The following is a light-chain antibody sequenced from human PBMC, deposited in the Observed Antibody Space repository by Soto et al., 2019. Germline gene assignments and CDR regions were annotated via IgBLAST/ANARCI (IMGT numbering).Light chain of an antibody. CDR1: RSNIGHNY. CDR3: GTWDSSLSVGL. CDR2: DND. V-gene: IGLV1-51*01. Sequence: QSVLTQPPSVSAAPGQKVTISCSGSRSNIGHNYVCWYQHLPGTAPKLLIFDNDKRPSGIPDRFSGSKSGTSATLDITGLQAGDEADYYCGTWDSSLSVGLFGGGTKLTVL. J-gene: IGLJ2*01.